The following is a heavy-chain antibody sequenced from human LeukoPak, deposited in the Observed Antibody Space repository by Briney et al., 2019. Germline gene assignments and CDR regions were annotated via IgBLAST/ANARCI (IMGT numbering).Heavy chain of an antibody. CDR2: IYHSGST. CDR3: ARENSGRSNWYFDL. Sequence: SGTLSLTCAVSGGSISSSNWWSWVRQPPGKGLEWIGEIYHSGSTNYNPSLKSRVTISVDKSKNQFSLKLSSVTAADTAVYYCARENSGRSNWYFDLWGRGTLVTVSS. J-gene: IGHJ2*01. D-gene: IGHD6-19*01. CDR1: GGSISSSNW. V-gene: IGHV4-4*02.